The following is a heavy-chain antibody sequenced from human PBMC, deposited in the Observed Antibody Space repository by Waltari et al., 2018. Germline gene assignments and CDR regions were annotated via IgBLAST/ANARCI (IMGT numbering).Heavy chain of an antibody. J-gene: IGHJ4*02. CDR3: TRDWYYYGSGSYPFDY. D-gene: IGHD3-10*01. V-gene: IGHV3-49*03. CDR1: GFTFGDYA. Sequence: EVQLVESGGGLVQPGRSLRLSCTASGFTFGDYAMSWFRQAPGKGLEWVAFIRSKAYGGTTEYAASVKGRFTISRDDSKSIAYLQMNSLKTEDTAVYYCTRDWYYYGSGSYPFDYWGQGTLVTVSS. CDR2: IRSKAYGGTT.